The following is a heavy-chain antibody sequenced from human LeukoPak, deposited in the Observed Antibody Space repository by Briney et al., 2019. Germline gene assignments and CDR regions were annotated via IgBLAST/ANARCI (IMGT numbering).Heavy chain of an antibody. V-gene: IGHV3-23*01. CDR2: ISGSGGST. Sequence: QTGGSLRLSCAASGFTFSSYAMSWVRQAPVKGLEWVSAISGSGGSTYYADSVKGRFTISRDNSKSTLYLQMNSLRAEDTAVYYCAKDTRTVFGAASHYFDYWGQGTLVTVAS. CDR3: AKDTRTVFGAASHYFDY. CDR1: GFTFSSYA. J-gene: IGHJ4*02. D-gene: IGHD3-3*01.